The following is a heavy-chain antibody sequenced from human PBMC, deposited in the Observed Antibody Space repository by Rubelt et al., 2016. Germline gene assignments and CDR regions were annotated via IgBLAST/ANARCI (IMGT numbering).Heavy chain of an antibody. Sequence: QLQLQESGPGLVKPSETLSLTCTVSGGSISSSSYYWGWIRQPPGKGLEWIGYIYYSGSTYYNPSLKSRVTISVDTSKNQFSLKLSSVTAADTAVYYCARDFGAYYGSGFDYWGQGTLVTVSS. D-gene: IGHD3-10*01. V-gene: IGHV4-39*07. CDR2: IYYSGST. CDR3: ARDFGAYYGSGFDY. J-gene: IGHJ4*02. CDR1: GGSISSSSYY.